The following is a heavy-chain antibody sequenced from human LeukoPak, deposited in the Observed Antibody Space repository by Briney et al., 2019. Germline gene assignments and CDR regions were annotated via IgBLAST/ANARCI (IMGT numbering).Heavy chain of an antibody. CDR3: AKDDKAAAGG. V-gene: IGHV3-30*02. CDR1: GFTFSSYG. Sequence: GGSLRLSCAASGFTFSSYGMHWVRQAPGKGLEWVAFIRYDGSNKYYADSVKGRSTISRDNSKNTLYLQMNSLRAEDTAVYYCAKDDKAAAGGWGQGTLVTVSS. D-gene: IGHD6-13*01. CDR2: IRYDGSNK. J-gene: IGHJ4*02.